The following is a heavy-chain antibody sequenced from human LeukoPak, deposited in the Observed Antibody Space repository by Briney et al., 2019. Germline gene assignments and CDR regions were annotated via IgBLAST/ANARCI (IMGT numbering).Heavy chain of an antibody. CDR3: ARSGSHDY. CDR1: GFTFRNYG. D-gene: IGHD1-26*01. J-gene: IGHJ4*02. CDR2: ISQDESIK. V-gene: IGHV3-30*03. Sequence: PGRSVRLSCAASGFTFRNYGMHWVRQAPGKGLEWVAFISQDESIKHYADSVKGRFTISRDNAKNSLYLQMNSLRAGDTAVYYCARSGSHDYWGQGTLVTVSS.